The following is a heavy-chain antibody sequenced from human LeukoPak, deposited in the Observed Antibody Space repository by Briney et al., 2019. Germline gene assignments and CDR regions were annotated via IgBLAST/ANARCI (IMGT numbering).Heavy chain of an antibody. CDR2: IRPETGEP. V-gene: IGHV1-24*01. D-gene: IGHD5-12*01. CDR3: ARDADSGYED. CDR1: GYGLSILS. Sequence: ASVKVSCMISGYGLSILSIHWMRQSPGKGLEWVGGIRPETGEPIYAQKLQGRVTMTTDTSTSTAYMELRSLRSDGTAVYYCARDADSGYEDWGQGTLVTVFS. J-gene: IGHJ4*02.